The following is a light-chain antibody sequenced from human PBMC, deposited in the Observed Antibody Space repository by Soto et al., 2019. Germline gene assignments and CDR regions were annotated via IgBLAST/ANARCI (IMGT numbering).Light chain of an antibody. V-gene: IGKV3-15*01. Sequence: EIVMTQSPATLSVSPGERATLSCRASQSVSSNLAWYQQKPGQAPRLLIYGASTRATAIPARFSGSGSGTEFTLTISSLQPEDFAVYYCQQYNIWPRWTFGQGTKVEIK. CDR1: QSVSSN. CDR2: GAS. CDR3: QQYNIWPRWT. J-gene: IGKJ1*01.